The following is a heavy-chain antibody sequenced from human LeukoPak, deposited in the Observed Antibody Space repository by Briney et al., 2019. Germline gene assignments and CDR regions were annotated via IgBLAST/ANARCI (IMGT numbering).Heavy chain of an antibody. Sequence: PGGSLRLSCAASGFTFSSYGMHWVRQAPGKGLEWVAVISYDGSNKYYADSVKGRFTISRDNAKDSLYVQMNSLRAEDTAVYYCARGGFRAYYCDSWGQGTLVTVSS. J-gene: IGHJ4*02. CDR3: ARGGFRAYYCDS. CDR2: ISYDGSNK. D-gene: IGHD3-10*01. V-gene: IGHV3-30*03. CDR1: GFTFSSYG.